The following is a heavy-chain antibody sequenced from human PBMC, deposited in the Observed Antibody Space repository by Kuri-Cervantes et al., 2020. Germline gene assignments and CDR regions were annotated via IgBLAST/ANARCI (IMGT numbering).Heavy chain of an antibody. J-gene: IGHJ3*02. CDR1: GGTFSSDA. CDR2: IIPIFGTT. V-gene: IGHV1-69*06. Sequence: SVKVSCKAPGGTFSSDAVSWVRQAPGQGLEWMGTIIPIFGTTNYAQKFQGRVMITADKSTGTAYMELSSLRSDDTAVYYCARAPLLWFGVSYALDIWGQGTVVTVSS. CDR3: ARAPLLWFGVSYALDI. D-gene: IGHD3-10*01.